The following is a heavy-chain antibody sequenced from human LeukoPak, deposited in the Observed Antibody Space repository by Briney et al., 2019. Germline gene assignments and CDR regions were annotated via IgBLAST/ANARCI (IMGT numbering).Heavy chain of an antibody. CDR2: IYHSGST. D-gene: IGHD2-2*02. J-gene: IGHJ6*03. V-gene: IGHV4-38-2*02. CDR3: ARARCSSTSCYKVLTQYYYYYYMDV. Sequence: SEALSLTCTVSGYSISSGYYWGWIRQPPGKGLEWIGSIYHSGSTNYNPSLKSRVTISVDTSKNQFSLKLSSVTAADTAVYYCARARCSSTSCYKVLTQYYYYYYMDVWGKGTTVTVSS. CDR1: GYSISSGYY.